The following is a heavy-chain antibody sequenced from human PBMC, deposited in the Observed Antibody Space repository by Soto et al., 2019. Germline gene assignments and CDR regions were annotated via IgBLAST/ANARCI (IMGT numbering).Heavy chain of an antibody. CDR1: GFPFNKYG. D-gene: IGHD3-10*01. CDR2: IWYDGSEK. V-gene: IGHV3-33*01. CDR3: ARLGGSGGDSIDY. J-gene: IGHJ4*02. Sequence: QVQLVESGGGVVQPGRSLRLSCVTSGFPFNKYGMHWVRQAPGKGPEWVAIIWYDGSEKYYGDSVKGRFTISRDNSRDTLFLQLDSLRADDTAMYYCARLGGSGGDSIDYWGQGTLVTVSS.